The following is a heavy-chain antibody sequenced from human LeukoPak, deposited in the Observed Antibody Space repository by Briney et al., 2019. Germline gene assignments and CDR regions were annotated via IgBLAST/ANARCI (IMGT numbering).Heavy chain of an antibody. J-gene: IGHJ6*03. Sequence: SETLSLTCTVSGGSISSYYWSWIRQPPGKGLKWIGYIYYSGSTNYNPSLKSRVTISLDTSKNQFSLKLSSVTAADTAVYYCARQHGDYRPPYYYYMDVWGKGTTVTASS. CDR2: IYYSGST. CDR3: ARQHGDYRPPYYYYMDV. D-gene: IGHD4-17*01. CDR1: GGSISSYY. V-gene: IGHV4-59*08.